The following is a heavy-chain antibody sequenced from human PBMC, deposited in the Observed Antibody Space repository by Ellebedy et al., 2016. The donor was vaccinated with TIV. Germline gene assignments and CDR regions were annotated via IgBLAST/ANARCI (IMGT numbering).Heavy chain of an antibody. CDR2: ISYDGSNK. D-gene: IGHD6-13*01. CDR3: ATQSGIAAAEGDY. Sequence: GESLKISXAASGFTFSSYGMHWVRQAPGKGLEWVAVISYDGSNKYYADSVKGRFTISRDNSKNTLYLQMNSLRAEDTAVYYCATQSGIAAAEGDYWGQGTLVTVSS. J-gene: IGHJ4*02. V-gene: IGHV3-30*03. CDR1: GFTFSSYG.